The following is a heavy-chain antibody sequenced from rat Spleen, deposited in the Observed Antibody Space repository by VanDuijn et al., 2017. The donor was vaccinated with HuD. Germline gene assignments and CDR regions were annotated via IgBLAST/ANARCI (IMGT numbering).Heavy chain of an antibody. V-gene: IGHV5-25*01. J-gene: IGHJ2*01. CDR1: GFTFSDYN. D-gene: IGHD3-4*01. Sequence: EVQLVESGGGLVQPGRSLKLSCAASGFTFSDYNMAWVRQAPKKGLEWVASISTGSTNTYYRDSVKGRFTISRENAKSTLYLQRDSLRSEDTATYYCARHPAQFDYWGQGVMVTVSS. CDR3: ARHPAQFDY. CDR2: ISTGSTNT.